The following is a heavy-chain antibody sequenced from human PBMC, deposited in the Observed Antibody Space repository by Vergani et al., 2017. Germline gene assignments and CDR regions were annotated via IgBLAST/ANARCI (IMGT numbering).Heavy chain of an antibody. Sequence: EVQLVESGGGLVQPGRSLRLSCAASGFTFDDYAMHWVRQAPGKGLEWVSGISWNSGSIGYADSVKGRFTISRDNAKNSLYLQMNSLRAEDTALYYCARYAIYDFWSGEVPYYYYYMDVWGKGTTVTVSS. CDR3: ARYAIYDFWSGEVPYYYYYMDV. CDR1: GFTFDDYA. D-gene: IGHD3-3*01. V-gene: IGHV3-9*01. J-gene: IGHJ6*03. CDR2: ISWNSGSI.